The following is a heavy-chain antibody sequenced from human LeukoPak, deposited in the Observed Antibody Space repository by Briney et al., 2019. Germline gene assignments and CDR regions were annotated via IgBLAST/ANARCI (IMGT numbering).Heavy chain of an antibody. CDR1: GFTFSSYW. V-gene: IGHV3-7*01. J-gene: IGHJ4*02. Sequence: GGSLRLSCAASGFTFSSYWMSWVRQAPGKGLEWVAKISEDGSEKYYVDSVEGRFTISRDNAKNSLCLQMNSLRAEDTAVYYCARDRSYGDFAWGYWGQGTLVAVSS. CDR3: ARDRSYGDFAWGY. CDR2: ISEDGSEK. D-gene: IGHD4-17*01.